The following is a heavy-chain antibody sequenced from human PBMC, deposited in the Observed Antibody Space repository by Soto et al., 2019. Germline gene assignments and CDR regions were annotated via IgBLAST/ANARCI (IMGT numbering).Heavy chain of an antibody. CDR1: GGSISSGGYY. CDR2: IYYSGST. V-gene: IGHV4-31*03. J-gene: IGHJ6*02. CDR3: ARGSIFGDYYYGMDV. Sequence: SETLSLTCTVSGGSISSGGYYWSWIRQHPGKGLEWIGYIYYSGSTYYNPSLKSRVTISVDTSKNQFSLKLSSVTAADTAVYYCARGSIFGDYYYGMDVWGQGTTVTVSS. D-gene: IGHD3-3*01.